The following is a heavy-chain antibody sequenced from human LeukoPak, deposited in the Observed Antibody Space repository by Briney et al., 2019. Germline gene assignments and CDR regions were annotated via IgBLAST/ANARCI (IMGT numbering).Heavy chain of an antibody. J-gene: IGHJ5*02. V-gene: IGHV3-21*03. D-gene: IGHD3-22*01. Sequence: PGGSLRLSCTASGFTFSSYSMNWVRQAPGKGLQWVSSIISSSSYIYYADSVKGRFTISRDNAKNSLYLQMNSLRAEDTAVYYCASTDSSGYYYHWGQGTLVTVSS. CDR2: IISSSSYI. CDR3: ASTDSSGYYYH. CDR1: GFTFSSYS.